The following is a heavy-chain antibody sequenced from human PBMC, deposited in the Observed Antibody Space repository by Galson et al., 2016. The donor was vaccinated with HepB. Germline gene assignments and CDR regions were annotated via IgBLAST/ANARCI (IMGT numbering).Heavy chain of an antibody. J-gene: IGHJ3*02. CDR2: IKQDGSEE. D-gene: IGHD4-17*01. V-gene: IGHV3-7*01. CDR3: ARFDYGDYNDAFDI. CDR1: RFTFSSHW. Sequence: SLRLSCAASRFTFSSHWMSWVRQAPGKGLEWVANIKQDGSEEYYVDSVKGRFSISRDNGKDSLYLQMNSLRAEDTALYYCARFDYGDYNDAFDIWGQGTMVTVSS.